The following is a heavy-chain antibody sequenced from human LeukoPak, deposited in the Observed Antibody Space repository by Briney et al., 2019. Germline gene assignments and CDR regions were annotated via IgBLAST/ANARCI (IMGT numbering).Heavy chain of an antibody. V-gene: IGHV4-4*07. J-gene: IGHJ3*02. CDR3: ARDYCSGGSCYLSLDAFDI. D-gene: IGHD2-15*01. Sequence: SETLSLTCTVSGGSISSYYWSWIRQPAGKGLEWIGRIYTSGSTNYNPSLKSRVTMSVDTSKNQFSLKLSSVTAADTAVYYCARDYCSGGSCYLSLDAFDIWGQGTMVTVSS. CDR1: GGSISSYY. CDR2: IYTSGST.